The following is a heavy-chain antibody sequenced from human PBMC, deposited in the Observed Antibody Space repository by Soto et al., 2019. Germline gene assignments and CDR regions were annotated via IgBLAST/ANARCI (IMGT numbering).Heavy chain of an antibody. Sequence: QVQLQESGPGLVKPSEILSLTCTVSGGSISSYYWSWIRQPPGKGLEWIGYIYYSGSTNYNPSLKSRVPVSVDTSKIPSSLKLSSVTAADTAVYYWARQTIDHFYGMDVWGQGTTVTVSS. CDR3: ARQTIDHFYGMDV. CDR1: GGSISSYY. D-gene: IGHD3-3*01. V-gene: IGHV4-59*08. J-gene: IGHJ6*02. CDR2: IYYSGST.